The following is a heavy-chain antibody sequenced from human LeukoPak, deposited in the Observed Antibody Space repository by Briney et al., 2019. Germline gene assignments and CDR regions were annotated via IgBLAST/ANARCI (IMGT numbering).Heavy chain of an antibody. D-gene: IGHD3-10*01. CDR3: ARLGVYYYGSGYDY. CDR1: GYSISSGYY. V-gene: IGHV4-38-2*02. CDR2: IYHSGST. J-gene: IGHJ4*02. Sequence: SETLSLTCTVSGYSISSGYYWGWIRQPPGKGLECIGSIYHSGSTYYNPSLKSRVTISVDTSKNQFSLKLSSVTAADTAVYYCARLGVYYYGSGYDYWGQGTLVTVSS.